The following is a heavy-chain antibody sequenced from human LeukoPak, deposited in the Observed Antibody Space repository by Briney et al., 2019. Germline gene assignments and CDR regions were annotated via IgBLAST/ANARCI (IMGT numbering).Heavy chain of an antibody. Sequence: SETLSLTCAVYGGSFSGYYWSWIRQPPGKGLEWIGEINHSGSTNYNPSLKSRVTISVDTSKNQFSLKLSSVTAADTAVYYCATGGKDSSSWYNWFDPWGQGTLVTVSS. CDR2: INHSGST. CDR3: ATGGKDSSSWYNWFDP. J-gene: IGHJ5*02. V-gene: IGHV4-34*01. CDR1: GGSFSGYY. D-gene: IGHD6-13*01.